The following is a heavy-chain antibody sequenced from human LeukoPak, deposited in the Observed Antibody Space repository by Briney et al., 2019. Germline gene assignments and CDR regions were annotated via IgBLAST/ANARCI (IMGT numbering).Heavy chain of an antibody. CDR1: GFTFSSYA. CDR2: ISGSGGST. CDR3: AKSGDYYYYYYMDV. Sequence: GGSLRLSCAASGFTFSSYAMSWVRQAPGKGLEWVSAISGSGGSTYYADSVKGRFTISRDNTKNTLYLQINSLRAEDTAVYYCAKSGDYYYYYYMDVWGKGTTVTVSS. V-gene: IGHV3-23*01. D-gene: IGHD2-15*01. J-gene: IGHJ6*03.